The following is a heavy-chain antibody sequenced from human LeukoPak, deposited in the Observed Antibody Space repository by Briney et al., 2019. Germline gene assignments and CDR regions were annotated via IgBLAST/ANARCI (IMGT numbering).Heavy chain of an antibody. CDR2: IYPGDSET. J-gene: IGHJ5*02. CDR1: GYAFSNYW. Sequence: GESLKISCKGSGYAFSNYWIVWVRRMPGKGLEWMGIIYPGDSETRYSPSFQGPVTISADKPIDTAYLQWSSLKASDTAIYYCARRSPTDWFDPWGQGTLVTVSS. V-gene: IGHV5-51*01. CDR3: ARRSPTDWFDP.